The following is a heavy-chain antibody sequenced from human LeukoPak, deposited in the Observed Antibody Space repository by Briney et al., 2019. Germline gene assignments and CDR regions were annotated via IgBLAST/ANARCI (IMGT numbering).Heavy chain of an antibody. Sequence: GSLRLSCAASGFTFNNYWIHWVRQAPGKGLEWIGEVYDSGSTNYNSSLKSRVSISVDKSRNQFSLKVSSVTAADTAVYYCARSSGWLSRSYYMDVWGKGTTVTVSS. CDR2: VYDSGST. D-gene: IGHD5-12*01. CDR1: GFTFNNYW. J-gene: IGHJ6*03. V-gene: IGHV4-4*02. CDR3: ARSSGWLSRSYYMDV.